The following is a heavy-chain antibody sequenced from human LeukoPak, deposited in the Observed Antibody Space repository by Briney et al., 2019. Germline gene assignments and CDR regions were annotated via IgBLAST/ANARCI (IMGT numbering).Heavy chain of an antibody. J-gene: IGHJ5*02. CDR3: ARRAGWYRGNWFDP. V-gene: IGHV4-38-2*02. Sequence: ASDTLSLTCTVSGYSISSGYYWGWIRQPPGKGLEWIGSIYHSGSTYYNPSLKSRVTISVDTSKNQFSLKLSSVTAADTAVYYCARRAGWYRGNWFDPWGQGTLVTVSS. D-gene: IGHD6-19*01. CDR1: GYSISSGYY. CDR2: IYHSGST.